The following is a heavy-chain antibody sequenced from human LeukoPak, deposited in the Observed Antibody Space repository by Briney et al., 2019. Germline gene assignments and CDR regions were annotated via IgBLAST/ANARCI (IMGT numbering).Heavy chain of an antibody. Sequence: GGSLRLSCAASAFTFSSYSMNWVRQAPGKGLEWVSSISSSSSYIYYADSLKGRFTISRDNAKNSLYLQMNSLRAEDTAVYYCARDPVYCSGGSCYNYFDCWGQGTLVIVSS. V-gene: IGHV3-21*01. J-gene: IGHJ4*02. D-gene: IGHD2-15*01. CDR3: ARDPVYCSGGSCYNYFDC. CDR1: AFTFSSYS. CDR2: ISSSSSYI.